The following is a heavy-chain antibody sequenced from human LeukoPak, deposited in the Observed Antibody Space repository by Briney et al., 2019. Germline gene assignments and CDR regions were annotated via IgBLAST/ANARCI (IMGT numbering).Heavy chain of an antibody. CDR2: ISAYNGNT. D-gene: IGHD2-8*01. CDR3: ARVVGMVYAHNWFDP. J-gene: IGHJ5*02. V-gene: IGHV1-18*01. CDR1: GYTFTSYG. Sequence: ASVKVSCKASGYTFTSYGISWVRQAPGQGLEWMGWISAYNGNTNYAQKLQGRVTMTTDTSTSTAYMELRSLRSDDTAVYYCARVVGMVYAHNWFDPWGQGTLVTVSS.